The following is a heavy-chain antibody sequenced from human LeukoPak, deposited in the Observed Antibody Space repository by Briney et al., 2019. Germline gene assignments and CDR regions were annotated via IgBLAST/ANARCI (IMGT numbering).Heavy chain of an antibody. J-gene: IGHJ4*02. CDR3: AKDGRRDGYNYFDY. CDR1: GFTFDDYA. CDR2: ISWDGGST. D-gene: IGHD5-24*01. V-gene: IGHV3-43D*03. Sequence: GGSLRLSCAASGFTFDDYAMHWVRQAPGKGLEWVSLISWDGGSTYYADSVKGRFTISRDNSKNSLYLQMNSLRAEDTALYYCAKDGRRDGYNYFDYWGQGTLVTVSS.